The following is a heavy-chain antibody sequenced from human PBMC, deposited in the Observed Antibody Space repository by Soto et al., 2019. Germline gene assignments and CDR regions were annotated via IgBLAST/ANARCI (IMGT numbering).Heavy chain of an antibody. CDR3: AKAQYDQSKLNWFDP. V-gene: IGHV3-23*01. J-gene: IGHJ5*02. D-gene: IGHD1-1*01. Sequence: WWSLRLSCSASVFTFSSYAMSWFRQAPGKGLEWVSAISGSGGSTYYADSVKGRFTISRDNSKNTLYLQMNSLRAEDTAVYYCAKAQYDQSKLNWFDPWGQGTLVTVSS. CDR2: ISGSGGST. CDR1: VFTFSSYA.